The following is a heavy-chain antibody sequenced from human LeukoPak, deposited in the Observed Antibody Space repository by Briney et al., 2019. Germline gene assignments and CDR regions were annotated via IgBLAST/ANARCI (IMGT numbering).Heavy chain of an antibody. Sequence: SETLSLTCAVYGGSFSGYYWSWIRQPPGKGLEWIGEINHSGSTNYNPSLKSRVTISADTSKNQFSLKLSSVTAADTAVYYCARHETSSSWTSSFDYWGQGTLVTVSS. D-gene: IGHD6-13*01. CDR1: GGSFSGYY. J-gene: IGHJ4*02. CDR3: ARHETSSSWTSSFDY. CDR2: INHSGST. V-gene: IGHV4-34*01.